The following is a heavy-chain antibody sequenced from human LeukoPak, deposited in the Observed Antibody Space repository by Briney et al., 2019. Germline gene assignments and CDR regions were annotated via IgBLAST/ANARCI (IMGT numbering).Heavy chain of an antibody. CDR1: RLTFSSYG. J-gene: IGHJ6*02. D-gene: IGHD3-10*01. CDR2: IWYDGSNK. V-gene: IGHV3-33*01. Sequence: PGGSLSLSCAASRLTFSSYGMHWVRQAPGKGLEWVAVIWYDGSNKYYADSVKGRFTISRDNSKNALYLQMNSMRTEDTAVYYCARELNMVRSYYYYGMDVWGQGTTVTVSS. CDR3: ARELNMVRSYYYYGMDV.